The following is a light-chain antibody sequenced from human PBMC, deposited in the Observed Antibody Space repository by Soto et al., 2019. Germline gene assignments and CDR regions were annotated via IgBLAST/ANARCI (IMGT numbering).Light chain of an antibody. CDR2: GAS. V-gene: IGKV3-20*01. Sequence: ETVLTQSPGTLSLSPGESATLSCRASQSVSSNYLAWYQQKPGQAPRLLINGASSRATGIPDRFSGSGSGTDFTLTISRLEPEDSAVYYCQQFGNSPWTFGQGTKVEI. J-gene: IGKJ1*01. CDR3: QQFGNSPWT. CDR1: QSVSSNY.